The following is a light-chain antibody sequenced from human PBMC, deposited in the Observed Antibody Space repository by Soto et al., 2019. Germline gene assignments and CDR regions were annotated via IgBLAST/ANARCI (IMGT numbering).Light chain of an antibody. CDR3: CSYAGSTTYV. Sequence: QSALTQPASVSGSPGQSITISCTGTSSDVGGYNLVSWYQQHPGKAPKLGIYEAAERPSGVSHRFSGSKSGNTASLAISGLRAEDEADYYCCSYAGSTTYVFGTGSKLTVL. CDR1: SSDVGGYNL. V-gene: IGLV2-23*01. J-gene: IGLJ1*01. CDR2: EAA.